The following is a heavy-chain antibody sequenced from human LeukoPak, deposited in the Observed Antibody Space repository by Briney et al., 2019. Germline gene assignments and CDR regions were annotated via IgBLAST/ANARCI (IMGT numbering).Heavy chain of an antibody. J-gene: IGHJ4*02. CDR3: AREVGEGSSAEESDY. CDR1: GGSFSGYY. D-gene: IGHD6-6*01. Sequence: PSETLSLTCAVYGGSFSGYYWSWIRQPPRKGLEWIGEINHSGSTNYNPSLKSRVTISVDTSKNQFSLKLSSVTAADTAVYYCAREVGEGSSAEESDYWGQGTLVTVSS. V-gene: IGHV4-34*01. CDR2: INHSGST.